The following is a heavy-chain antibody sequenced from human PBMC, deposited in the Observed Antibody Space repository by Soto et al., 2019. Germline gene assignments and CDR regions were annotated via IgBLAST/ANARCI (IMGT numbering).Heavy chain of an antibody. CDR2: MYYNGNI. CDR1: GGSISNYY. J-gene: IGHJ5*02. V-gene: IGHV4-59*01. D-gene: IGHD3-16*01. Sequence: SETLSLTCNVSGGSISNYYWTWVRQSPEKGLEWIGYMYYNGNINYNPSLKSRVTISIDTSKNQFSLTLKSVTAADTAVYYCASGGTWFDPWGQGVLVTVSS. CDR3: ASGGTWFDP.